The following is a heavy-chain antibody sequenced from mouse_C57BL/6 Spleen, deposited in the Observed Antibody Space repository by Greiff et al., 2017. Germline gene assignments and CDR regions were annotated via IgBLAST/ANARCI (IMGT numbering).Heavy chain of an antibody. V-gene: IGHV1-74*01. CDR2: IHPSDSDT. D-gene: IGHD2-3*01. Sequence: QVQLQQPGAELVKPGASVKVSCKASGYTFTSYWMHWVKQRPGQGLEWIGRIHPSDSDTNYNQKFKGKATVTVDKSSSTAYMQLSSLKSEDSAVCYCAMGYYDWYFDVWGTGTTVTVSS. CDR1: GYTFTSYW. J-gene: IGHJ1*03. CDR3: AMGYYDWYFDV.